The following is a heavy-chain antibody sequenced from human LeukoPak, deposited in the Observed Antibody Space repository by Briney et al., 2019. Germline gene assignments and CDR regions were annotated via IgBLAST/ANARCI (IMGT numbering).Heavy chain of an antibody. CDR2: IYSGGST. J-gene: IGHJ4*02. CDR3: AKQLGYCSDGSCYFPY. CDR1: GFTVSGNY. Sequence: GGSLRLSCAASGFTVSGNYMSWVRQAPGKGLEWVPIIYSGGSTYYADSVKGRFTISRDNSKNTLCLQMNSLRAEDTAVYYCAKQLGYCSDGSCYFPYWGQGTLVTVSS. D-gene: IGHD2-15*01. V-gene: IGHV3-53*01.